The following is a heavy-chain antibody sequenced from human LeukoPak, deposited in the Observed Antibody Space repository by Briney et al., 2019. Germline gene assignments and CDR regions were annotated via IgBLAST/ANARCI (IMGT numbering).Heavy chain of an antibody. J-gene: IGHJ4*02. V-gene: IGHV4-59*01. CDR2: IYYSGST. CDR1: GGSISSYY. Sequence: SETLSLTCTVSGGSISSYYWSWIRQPPGKGLEWIGYIYYSGSTNYNPSLKSRVTISVDTSKNQFSLKLSSVTAADAAVYYCARGVGATYDYWGQGTLVTVSS. D-gene: IGHD1-26*01. CDR3: ARGVGATYDY.